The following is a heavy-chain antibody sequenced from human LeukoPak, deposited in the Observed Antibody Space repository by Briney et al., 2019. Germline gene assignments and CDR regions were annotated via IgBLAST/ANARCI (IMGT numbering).Heavy chain of an antibody. CDR1: GFTFSSYG. CDR3: ARDMAD. J-gene: IGHJ4*02. Sequence: PGGSLRLSCAASGFTFSSYGMHWVRQAPGKGLEWVAVISYDGSNKYYADSVKGRFTISRDNSKNTLYLQMNCLRAEDTAVYYCARDMADWGQGTLVTVSS. CDR2: ISYDGSNK. D-gene: IGHD3-10*01. V-gene: IGHV3-30*03.